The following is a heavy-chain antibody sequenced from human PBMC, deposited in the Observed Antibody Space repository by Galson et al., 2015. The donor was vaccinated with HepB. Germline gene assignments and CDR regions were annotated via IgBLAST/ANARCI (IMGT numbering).Heavy chain of an antibody. J-gene: IGHJ4*02. CDR2: IIPILGIA. CDR3: ARVEGSVGTYSDY. D-gene: IGHD7-27*01. CDR1: GGTFSSYA. V-gene: IGHV1-69*04. Sequence: SVKVSCKASGGTFSSYAISWVRQAPGQGLEWMGRIIPILGIANYAQKFQGRVTITADKSTSTAYMELSSLRSEDTAVYYCARVEGSVGTYSDYWGQGTLVTVSS.